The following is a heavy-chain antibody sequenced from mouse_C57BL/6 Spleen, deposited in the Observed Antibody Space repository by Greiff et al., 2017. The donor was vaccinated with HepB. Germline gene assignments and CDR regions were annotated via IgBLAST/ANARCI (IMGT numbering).Heavy chain of an antibody. V-gene: IGHV1-63*01. CDR2: IYPGGGYT. D-gene: IGHD4-1*01. Sequence: VQLQQSGAELVRPGTSVKMSCKASGYTFTNYWIGWAKQRPGHGLEWIGDIYPGGGYTNYNEKFKGKATLTADKSSSTAYMQFSSLTSEDSAIYYCARSGRITGTGYYFDYWGQGTTLTVSS. CDR1: GYTFTNYW. J-gene: IGHJ2*01. CDR3: ARSGRITGTGYYFDY.